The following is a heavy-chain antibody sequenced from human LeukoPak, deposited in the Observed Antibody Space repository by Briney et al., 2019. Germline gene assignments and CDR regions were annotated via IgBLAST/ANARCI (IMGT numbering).Heavy chain of an antibody. CDR1: GFTFSSYG. V-gene: IGHV3-23*01. D-gene: IGHD2-2*01. J-gene: IGHJ5*02. CDR2: ISDNGGST. CDR3: AKDRHAPGRYCSSTTCFPFDP. Sequence: GGTLRLSCAASGFTFSSYGMSWVRQAPGKGLEWVSAISDNGGSTYYADSVKGRFTISRDNSKNTLFLQMNSLRAEDTDVYYCAKDRHAPGRYCSSTTCFPFDPWGQGTLVTVSS.